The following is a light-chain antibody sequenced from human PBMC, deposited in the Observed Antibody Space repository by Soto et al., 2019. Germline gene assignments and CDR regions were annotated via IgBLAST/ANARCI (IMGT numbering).Light chain of an antibody. J-gene: IGKJ1*01. CDR2: DAS. V-gene: IGKV3-15*01. CDR3: QQYSVYWT. Sequence: EVVMTQSPATLSVSPGERATLSCRASESVSRNLAWYQQKPGQAPRLLIYDASTRATGIPDRFSGGGSGTEFTLTINSLQPDDFATYYCQQYSVYWTFGQGTKVDIK. CDR1: ESVSRN.